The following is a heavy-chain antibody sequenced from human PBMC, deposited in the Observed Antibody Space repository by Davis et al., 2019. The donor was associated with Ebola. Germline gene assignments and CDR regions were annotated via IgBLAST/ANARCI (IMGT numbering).Heavy chain of an antibody. V-gene: IGHV1-18*04. J-gene: IGHJ4*02. D-gene: IGHD4-17*01. CDR1: GDTFSNYG. Sequence: AASVKVSCKASGDTFSNYGFIWVRQAPGQGLEWMGWISAFTGNTNYAQIFQGRITMTTDTSTTTAYMELRSLRSDDTAVYYCARHWGDYGDYLGYWGQGTLVTVSS. CDR3: ARHWGDYGDYLGY. CDR2: ISAFTGNT.